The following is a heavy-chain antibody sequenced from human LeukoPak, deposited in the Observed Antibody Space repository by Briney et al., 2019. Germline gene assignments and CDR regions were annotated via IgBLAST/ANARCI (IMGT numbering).Heavy chain of an antibody. V-gene: IGHV3-9*01. D-gene: IGHD3-10*01. CDR1: GFTFDDYA. J-gene: IGHJ4*02. Sequence: SLRLSCAASGFTFDDYAMHWVRQAPGKGLEWVSGISWNSGSIGYADSVKGRFTISRDNAKNSLYLQMNSLRAEDTALYYCARGALWFGELLQNYFDYWGQGTLVTVSS. CDR2: ISWNSGSI. CDR3: ARGALWFGELLQNYFDY.